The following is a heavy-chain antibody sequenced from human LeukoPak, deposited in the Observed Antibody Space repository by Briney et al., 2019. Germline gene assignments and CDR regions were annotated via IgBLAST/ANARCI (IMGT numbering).Heavy chain of an antibody. CDR1: AGSISSSSYY. J-gene: IGHJ4*02. D-gene: IGHD3-22*01. CDR3: ARDERYDSSGYPFDY. V-gene: IGHV4-39*07. Sequence: PSETLSLACTVAAGSISSSSYYWGWIRQPPGKGLECIGSIDYSGSTYYNPSLQSRVTISVDASKNQFSLKLSSVTAADTAEYYCARDERYDSSGYPFDYWGQGTLVTVSS. CDR2: IDYSGST.